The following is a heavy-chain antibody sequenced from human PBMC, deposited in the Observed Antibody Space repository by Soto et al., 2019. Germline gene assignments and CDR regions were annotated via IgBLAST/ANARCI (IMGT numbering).Heavy chain of an antibody. CDR3: AKDLTHMDVRPVNNWFDP. Sequence: PGRSLRLSCAASGFTFSSYAMSWVRQAPGKGLEWVSAISGSGGSTYYADSVKGRFTISRDNSKNTLYLQMNSLRAEDTAVYYCAKDLTHMDVRPVNNWFDPWGQGALVTVSS. CDR2: ISGSGGST. CDR1: GFTFSSYA. D-gene: IGHD7-27*01. V-gene: IGHV3-23*01. J-gene: IGHJ5*02.